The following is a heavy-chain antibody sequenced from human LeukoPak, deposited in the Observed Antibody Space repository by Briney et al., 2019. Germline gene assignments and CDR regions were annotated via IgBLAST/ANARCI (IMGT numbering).Heavy chain of an antibody. CDR1: GFTFSSYG. CDR3: ARLRIYSSSDDPDY. J-gene: IGHJ4*02. V-gene: IGHV3-30*03. CDR2: ISYDGSNK. Sequence: GGSLRLSCAASGFTFSSYGMHWVRQAPGKGLEWVAVISYDGSNKYYADSVKGRFTISRDNSKNTLYLQMNSLRAEDTAVYYCARLRIYSSSDDPDYWGQGTLVTVSS. D-gene: IGHD6-6*01.